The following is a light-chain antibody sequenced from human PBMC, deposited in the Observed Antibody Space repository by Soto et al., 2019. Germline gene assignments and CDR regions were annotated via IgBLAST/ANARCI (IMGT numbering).Light chain of an antibody. J-gene: IGKJ5*01. Sequence: EIVMTQSPATLSVSPGEGATLSCRASQSVSSKLAWYQQKPGQAPRLLIYGASARATDIPARFSGSGSGTEFTLTISSLQSEDFAVYYCQQRNSWPPTFTFGQGTRLEI. CDR1: QSVSSK. V-gene: IGKV3-15*01. CDR2: GAS. CDR3: QQRNSWPPTFT.